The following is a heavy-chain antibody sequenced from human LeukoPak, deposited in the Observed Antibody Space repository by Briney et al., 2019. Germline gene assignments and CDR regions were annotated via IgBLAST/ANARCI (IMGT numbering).Heavy chain of an antibody. D-gene: IGHD2-15*01. CDR3: ARRGPSGGSPTYFDY. V-gene: IGHV4-61*08. J-gene: IGHJ4*02. Sequence: SETLSLTCTVSGGSISSGDYYWSWIRQPPGKGLEWIGYIYYSGSTNYNPSLKSRVTISVDTSKNQFSLKLSSVTAADTAVYYCARRGPSGGSPTYFDYWGQGTLVTVSS. CDR2: IYYSGST. CDR1: GGSISSGDYY.